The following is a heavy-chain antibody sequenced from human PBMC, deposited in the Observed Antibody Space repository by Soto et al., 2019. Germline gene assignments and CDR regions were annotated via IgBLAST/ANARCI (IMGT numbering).Heavy chain of an antibody. J-gene: IGHJ4*02. Sequence: EVQLVESGGGLVQPGGSLRLACAGSGFTFSHYWMTWVRQPPGKGLEWVANIKEDGGEKYYVDSVKGRFTISRDNAKNSLYLQMNSLRAEDTAMYYCARDTRVFDYWGQGTLVTVSS. CDR1: GFTFSHYW. V-gene: IGHV3-7*01. CDR2: IKEDGGEK. CDR3: ARDTRVFDY.